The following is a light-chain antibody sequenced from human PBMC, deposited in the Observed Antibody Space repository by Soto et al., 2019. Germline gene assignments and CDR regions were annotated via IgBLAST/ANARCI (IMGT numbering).Light chain of an antibody. J-gene: IGKJ4*01. Sequence: DIQMTQSPSSLSASVGDRITMTCRASRDIGSDLSWYQQKPGKAPKLLIYAASTLQSGVPSRFSGSGSGTDFALTITSLQAEDFATYYCQQLRMYPSTFGGGTKVDIK. CDR2: AAS. CDR1: RDIGSD. CDR3: QQLRMYPST. V-gene: IGKV1-17*01.